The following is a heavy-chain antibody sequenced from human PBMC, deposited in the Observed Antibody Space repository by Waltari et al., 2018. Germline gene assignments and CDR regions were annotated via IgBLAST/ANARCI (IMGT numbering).Heavy chain of an antibody. Sequence: QLQLQESGPGLVKPSETLSLTCTVSSYSINTYSYFLAWIRQPPGKGLDWIGYVHSDGGTYYSPSLKSRVTISIDTSQNQFSLNLNSVTASDTAVYFCARRGTYYFDYWGPGTLVTVSS. CDR1: SYSINTYSYF. CDR3: ARRGTYYFDY. J-gene: IGHJ4*02. CDR2: VHSDGGT. V-gene: IGHV4-39*01. D-gene: IGHD3-16*01.